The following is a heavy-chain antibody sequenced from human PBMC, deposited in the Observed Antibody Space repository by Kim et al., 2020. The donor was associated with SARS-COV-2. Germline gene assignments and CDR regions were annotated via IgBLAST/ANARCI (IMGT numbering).Heavy chain of an antibody. D-gene: IGHD2-15*01. V-gene: IGHV1-69*01. CDR3: ARTRCSGGSCYVPFDY. Sequence: KFQGRVTITADESTSTAYMELGSLRSEDTAVYYCARTRCSGGSCYVPFDYWGQGTLVTVSS. J-gene: IGHJ4*02.